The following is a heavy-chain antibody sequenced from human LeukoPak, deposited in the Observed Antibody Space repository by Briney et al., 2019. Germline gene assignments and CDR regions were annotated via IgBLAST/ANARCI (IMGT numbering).Heavy chain of an antibody. V-gene: IGHV1-18*01. Sequence: ASVKVSCKASGYTFTSYGISWVRQAPGQGLEWMGWISAYNGNTSYAQKLQGRVTMTTDTSTSTAYMELRSLRSDDTAVYYCARDSGSVLLWFGEFSNYYYGMDVWGQGTTVTVSS. CDR1: GYTFTSYG. CDR2: ISAYNGNT. J-gene: IGHJ6*02. D-gene: IGHD3-10*01. CDR3: ARDSGSVLLWFGEFSNYYYGMDV.